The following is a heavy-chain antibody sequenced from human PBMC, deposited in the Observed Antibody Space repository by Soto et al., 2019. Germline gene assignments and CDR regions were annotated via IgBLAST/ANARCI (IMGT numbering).Heavy chain of an antibody. CDR1: GYTFTSYG. V-gene: IGHV1-18*01. D-gene: IGHD6-19*01. CDR3: ASDEQWLVDY. J-gene: IGHJ4*02. CDR2: ISAYNGDT. Sequence: QVQLVQSGAEVKKPGASVKVSCKASGYTFTSYGIGWVRQAPGQGLEWMGWISAYNGDTNYAQKFQGRVTMTTDTATTAAYMELRSLRSDDTAVYYCASDEQWLVDYRGQGTLDTVSS.